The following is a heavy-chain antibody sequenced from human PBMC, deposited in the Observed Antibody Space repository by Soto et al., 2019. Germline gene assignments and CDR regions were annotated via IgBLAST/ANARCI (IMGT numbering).Heavy chain of an antibody. CDR1: GGSISSYY. J-gene: IGHJ4*02. V-gene: IGHV4-59*08. CDR3: ARQDYSSGYDY. Sequence: SETLSLTCTVSGGSISSYYWSWIRQPPGEGLECIWYIYYSGSTNYNPSLKSRVTISVDTSKNQFSLKLSSVSAAYTAVYYCARQDYSSGYDYWGQGTLVTVS. D-gene: IGHD6-19*01. CDR2: IYYSGST.